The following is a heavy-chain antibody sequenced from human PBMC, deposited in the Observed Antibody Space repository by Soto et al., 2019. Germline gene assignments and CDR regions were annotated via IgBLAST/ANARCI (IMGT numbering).Heavy chain of an antibody. V-gene: IGHV4-31*11. CDR1: GGSISSGGYY. CDR3: ARTEYLQAFDF. D-gene: IGHD1-1*01. J-gene: IGHJ4*02. Sequence: SETLSLTCAVSGGSISSGGYYWYWIRQHPGKGLEWIGYIYYSGTTYYNPSLKSRVTISVDTSKNQFSLRLTSVTAADTAVYYCARTEYLQAFDFWGQGTLVTVSS. CDR2: IYYSGTT.